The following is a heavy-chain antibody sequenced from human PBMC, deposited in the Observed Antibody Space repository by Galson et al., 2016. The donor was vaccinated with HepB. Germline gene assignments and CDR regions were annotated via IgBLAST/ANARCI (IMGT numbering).Heavy chain of an antibody. J-gene: IGHJ4*02. Sequence: SETLSLTCTVSGGSISTGSYFRGWIRQPPGKGLEWIGSLYYSGITYYNPSLKSRVTVSVDASKEQLSLRLTSVTAADTAVYYCVTDTVMVPRTLWNWGQGIQVTVSS. V-gene: IGHV4-39*01. D-gene: IGHD5-18*01. CDR2: LYYSGIT. CDR3: VTDTVMVPRTLWN. CDR1: GGSISTGSYF.